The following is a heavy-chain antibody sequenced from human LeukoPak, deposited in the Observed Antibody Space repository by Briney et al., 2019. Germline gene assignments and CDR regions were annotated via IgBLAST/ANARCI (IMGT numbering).Heavy chain of an antibody. D-gene: IGHD1-26*01. CDR2: IYYSGDT. CDR1: GGSISSYY. V-gene: IGHV4-59*12. Sequence: SETLSLTCTVSGGSISSYYWSWIRQPPGKGLEWIAFIYYSGDTNYNPSLKSRVTISVDTSKTQFSLKLSSVTAADTAVYYCARCRWELLHGFDYWGQGTLVTVSS. J-gene: IGHJ4*02. CDR3: ARCRWELLHGFDY.